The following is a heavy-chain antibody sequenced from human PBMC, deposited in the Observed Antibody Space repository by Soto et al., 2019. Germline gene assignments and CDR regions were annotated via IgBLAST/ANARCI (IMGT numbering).Heavy chain of an antibody. CDR3: ARDRSRPGYFDY. CDR1: GDSISSGGYY. D-gene: IGHD7-27*01. J-gene: IGHJ4*02. Sequence: SETLSLTCTVSGDSISSGGYYWSWIRQHPGKGLEWIGYIYYSGNTYYNPSLKSRVTLSVDTSKEQFSLRLTSVTAADTAVYYCARDRSRPGYFDYCGQGTMVAVSS. CDR2: IYYSGNT. V-gene: IGHV4-31*03.